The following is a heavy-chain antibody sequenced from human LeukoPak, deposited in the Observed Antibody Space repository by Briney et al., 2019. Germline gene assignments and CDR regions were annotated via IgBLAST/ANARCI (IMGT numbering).Heavy chain of an antibody. V-gene: IGHV2-5*02. CDR2: LYWDDDK. J-gene: IGHJ3*02. D-gene: IGHD3-9*01. Sequence: SGPTLVNPTQTLKLICTFSGFSITTGGVGVGWIRQPPGKALEWLAQLYWDDDKRYSPSLKSRLTISKDSSKNQVVLIMTNMDPVDTGTYYCVHRLHGSLNAYFSEVNAFDIWGQGTMVTVSS. CDR1: GFSITTGGVG. CDR3: VHRLHGSLNAYFSEVNAFDI.